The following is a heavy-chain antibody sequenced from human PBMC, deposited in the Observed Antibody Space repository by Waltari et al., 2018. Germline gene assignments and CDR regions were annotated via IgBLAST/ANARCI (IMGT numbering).Heavy chain of an antibody. CDR2: NYYSGII. D-gene: IGHD5-12*01. J-gene: IGHJ5*02. Sequence: QHQLQESAPGLGKPSVTLSHTGRVSGGPTRRCRDYWGWIRQATGKGLEWIVGNYYSGIIYYNPPLQSRVTISGDTSKNQFSLNLSSVTSADTAVYYCARHCERNGYRFDPWGQGTRVNVSS. CDR1: GGPTRRCRDY. CDR3: ARHCERNGYRFDP. V-gene: IGHV4-39*01.